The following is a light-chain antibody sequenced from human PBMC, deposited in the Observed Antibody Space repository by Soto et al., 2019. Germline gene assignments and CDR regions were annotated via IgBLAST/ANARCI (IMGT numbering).Light chain of an antibody. V-gene: IGLV2-14*01. CDR1: SSEVCGYNY. J-gene: IGLJ1*01. CDR2: DVS. CDR3: SSYTSSSTLNYV. Sequence: QSVLTQPASVSGSPGQSITISCTGTSSEVCGYNYVSWYQQHPGKAPKLMIYDVSNRPSGVSNRFSGSKSGNTASLTISGLQAEDEADYYCSSYTSSSTLNYVFGTGTKVTVL.